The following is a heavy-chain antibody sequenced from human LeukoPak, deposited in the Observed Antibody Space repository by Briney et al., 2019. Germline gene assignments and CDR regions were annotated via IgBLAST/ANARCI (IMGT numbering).Heavy chain of an antibody. CDR1: GGSISSYD. CDR3: ARGYYYGSGSFQFDY. Sequence: SETLSLTCTVSGGSISSYDWSWIRQPAGKGLEWIGRTYTSGSTNYNPSLKSRVTISVDTSKNQFSLKLSSVTAADTAVYYCARGYYYGSGSFQFDYWGQGTLVTVSS. D-gene: IGHD3-10*01. CDR2: TYTSGST. J-gene: IGHJ4*02. V-gene: IGHV4-4*07.